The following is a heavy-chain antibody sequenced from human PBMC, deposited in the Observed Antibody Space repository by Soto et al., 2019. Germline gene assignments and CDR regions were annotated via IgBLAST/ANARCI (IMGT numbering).Heavy chain of an antibody. CDR2: IIPIFGTA. D-gene: IGHD3-22*01. J-gene: IGHJ4*02. CDR1: GGTFSSYA. CDR3: ASGYYYDSSGYPLALSFDY. V-gene: IGHV1-69*13. Sequence: GASVKVSCKASGGTFSSYAISWVRQAPGQGLEWMGGIIPIFGTANYAQKFQGRVTITADESTSTAYMELSSLRSEDTAVYYCASGYYYDSSGYPLALSFDYWGQGTLVTVSS.